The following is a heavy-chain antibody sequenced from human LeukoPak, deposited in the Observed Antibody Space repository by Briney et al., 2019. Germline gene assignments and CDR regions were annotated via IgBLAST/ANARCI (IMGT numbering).Heavy chain of an antibody. CDR2: ISGAGGST. D-gene: IGHD3-16*02. Sequence: GGSLRLSCAGSGFTFSSYAMSWVRQAPGKGLEWVSAISGAGGSTYYADSVKGRFTTSRDNSKNTLYLQMNSLRAEDAAIYYCAKDTSDYVWGSYRHAFDIWGQGTMVTVSS. J-gene: IGHJ3*02. CDR1: GFTFSSYA. V-gene: IGHV3-23*01. CDR3: AKDTSDYVWGSYRHAFDI.